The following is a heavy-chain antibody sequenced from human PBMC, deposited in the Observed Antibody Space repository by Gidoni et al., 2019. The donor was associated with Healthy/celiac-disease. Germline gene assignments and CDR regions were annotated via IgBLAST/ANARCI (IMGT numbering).Heavy chain of an antibody. CDR2: ISGSGGST. D-gene: IGHD4-17*01. Sequence: EVQLLESGGGLVQPGGSLRLSCAAPGFPFSSYAMSWVRQAPGKGLEWVSAISGSGGSTYYADSVKGRFTISRDNSKNTLYLQMNSLRAEDTAVYYCAKGRGLSTVVTNFDYWGQGTLVTVSS. V-gene: IGHV3-23*01. CDR1: GFPFSSYA. CDR3: AKGRGLSTVVTNFDY. J-gene: IGHJ4*02.